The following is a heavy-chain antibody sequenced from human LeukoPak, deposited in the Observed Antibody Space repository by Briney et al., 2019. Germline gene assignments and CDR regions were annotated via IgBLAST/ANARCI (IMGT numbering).Heavy chain of an antibody. D-gene: IGHD3-10*01. V-gene: IGHV5-51*01. CDR2: IYPGDSDT. CDR1: GYSFTSYW. CDR3: ARQEHYYPTGYYGMDV. Sequence: GESLKISCKGSGYSFTSYWIGWVRQMPGKGLEWMGIIYPGDSDTRYSPSFQGQVTISADKSINTAYLQWSSLKASDTAMYYCARQEHYYPTGYYGMDVWGQGTTGTVSS. J-gene: IGHJ6*02.